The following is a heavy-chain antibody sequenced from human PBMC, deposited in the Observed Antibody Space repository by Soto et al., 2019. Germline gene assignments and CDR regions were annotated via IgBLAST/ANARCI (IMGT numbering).Heavy chain of an antibody. D-gene: IGHD4-17*01. CDR2: IYYSGFT. J-gene: IGHJ3*02. V-gene: IGHV4-59*01. CDR3: ARRLYGDYSWEAFDI. CDR1: GGSISTYY. Sequence: QVQLQESGPGLVKPSETLSLTCTVSGGSISTYYWSWIRQPPGKGLEWIGYIYYSGFTNYNPSLKSRVTISVDTSKNQFSLKLNSVTATDTAVYYCARRLYGDYSWEAFDIWGQGTMVTVSS.